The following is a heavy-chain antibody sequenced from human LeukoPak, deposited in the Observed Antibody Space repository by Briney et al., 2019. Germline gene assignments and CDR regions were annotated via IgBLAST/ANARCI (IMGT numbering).Heavy chain of an antibody. V-gene: IGHV3-23*01. CDR2: IYGSGVSI. CDR1: GFTFEKYV. J-gene: IGHJ4*02. CDR3: AKDLGWELPAEAY. Sequence: GGSLRLSCVASGFTFEKYVMNWVRQAPGKGLEWLATIYGSGVSISYADSVKGRFTISRDNSNNTLYLQMNSLRVEDTAMCFCAKDLGWELPAEAYWGQGILVTVSS. D-gene: IGHD1-26*01.